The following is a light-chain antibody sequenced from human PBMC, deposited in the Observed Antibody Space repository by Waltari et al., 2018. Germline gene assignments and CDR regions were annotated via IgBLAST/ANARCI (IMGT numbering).Light chain of an antibody. CDR1: QSFNGN. CDR2: AAS. J-gene: IGKJ2*01. V-gene: IGKV3-15*01. CDR3: QQYTEWPYT. Sequence: EIVMTQSPATLSVSPGERATVSCRASQSFNGNLAWYQHKHGQAPRLLIYAASTRATGTPGRFSGGGSGTEFTLTISSLQSEDFAIYYCQQYTEWPYTFGQGTKLEIK.